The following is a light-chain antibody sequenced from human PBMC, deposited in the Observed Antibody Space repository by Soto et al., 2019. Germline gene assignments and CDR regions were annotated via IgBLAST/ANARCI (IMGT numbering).Light chain of an antibody. CDR2: SAS. Sequence: DIQLTQSPSSVSASVGDRVTITCRASQGINNWLAWYQQKPGKAPNLLIYSASNLKSGVPSRLSGGGPGEDSTHTIGGRRPEDFATYYWQQANSFPVTFGQGTKVDIK. CDR3: QQANSFPVT. J-gene: IGKJ1*01. CDR1: QGINNW. V-gene: IGKV1-12*01.